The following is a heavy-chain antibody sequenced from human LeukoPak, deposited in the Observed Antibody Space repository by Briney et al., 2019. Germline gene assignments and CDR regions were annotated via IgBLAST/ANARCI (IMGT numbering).Heavy chain of an antibody. D-gene: IGHD3-22*01. CDR3: ARVGNYYDSSGPFDY. CDR1: GYTFTSYG. CDR2: ISAYNGNT. J-gene: IGHJ4*02. V-gene: IGHV1-18*01. Sequence: ASVKVSCKASGYTFTSYGISWVRQAPGQGLEWMGWISAYNGNTNYAQKLQGRVTMTTDTSTSTAYMELSGLRSDDTAVYYCARVGNYYDSSGPFDYWGQGTLVTVSS.